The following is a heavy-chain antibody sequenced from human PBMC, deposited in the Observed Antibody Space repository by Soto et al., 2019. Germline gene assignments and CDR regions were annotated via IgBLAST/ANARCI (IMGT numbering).Heavy chain of an antibody. CDR2: ISGSGGST. CDR3: ARGTVFVDTEPLPYYYYYMDV. Sequence: EVQLLESGGGLVQPGGSLRLSCAASGFTFSSYAMSWVRQAPGKGLEWVSAISGSGGSTYYADSVKGRFTISRDNSKNTLYLQMNSLRAEDTAVYYCARGTVFVDTEPLPYYYYYMDVWGKGTTVTVSS. J-gene: IGHJ6*03. D-gene: IGHD5-18*01. V-gene: IGHV3-23*01. CDR1: GFTFSSYA.